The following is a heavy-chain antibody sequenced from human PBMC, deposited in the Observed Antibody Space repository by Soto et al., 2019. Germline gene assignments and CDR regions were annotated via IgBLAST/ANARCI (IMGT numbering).Heavy chain of an antibody. CDR2: INLDNGDT. V-gene: IGHV1-2*02. Sequence: QVQLVQSGAEVKKPGASVKVSCKASGHTFTGHHMHWVRQAPGQGLEWMTLINLDNGDTIYAQKFQGRVTTTRDTSITTAYMDLSGLRYDDTAVYYCGLERTGTGGFDXXXXGTXVTVSS. CDR1: GHTFTGHH. D-gene: IGHD1-1*01. CDR3: GLERTGTGGFDX. J-gene: IGHJ4*02.